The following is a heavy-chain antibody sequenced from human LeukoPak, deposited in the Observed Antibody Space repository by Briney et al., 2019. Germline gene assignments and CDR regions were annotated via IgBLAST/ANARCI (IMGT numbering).Heavy chain of an antibody. CDR1: GYTFSSYW. D-gene: IGHD6-13*01. CDR3: ARAFMYSITCAGC. CDR2: IKTDGNST. Sequence: PGGSLRLSCAASGYTFSSYWMHWVRQVPGKGLMWVSRIKTDGNSTSYTDSVKGRFTISRDNAKNTLYLQMNSLRVEDTAVYYCARAFMYSITCAGCWGQGTLVTVSS. V-gene: IGHV3-74*01. J-gene: IGHJ4*02.